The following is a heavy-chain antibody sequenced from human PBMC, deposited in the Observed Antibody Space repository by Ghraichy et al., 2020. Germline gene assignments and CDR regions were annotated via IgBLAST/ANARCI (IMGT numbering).Heavy chain of an antibody. CDR1: GFTFSSYS. J-gene: IGHJ3*02. Sequence: LSLTCAASGFTFSSYSMNWVRQAPGKGLEWVSYISSSSSTIYYADSVKGRFTISRDNAKNSLYLQMNSLRDEDTAVYYCARDGKGFMNDAFDIWGQGTMVTVSS. V-gene: IGHV3-48*02. CDR3: ARDGKGFMNDAFDI. D-gene: IGHD1-1*01. CDR2: ISSSSSTI.